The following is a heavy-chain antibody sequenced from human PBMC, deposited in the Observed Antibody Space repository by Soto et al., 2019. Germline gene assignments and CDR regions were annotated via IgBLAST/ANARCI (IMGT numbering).Heavy chain of an antibody. Sequence: QITLKESGPTLVKPTQTLTLTCNFSGFSLSTYGVGVGWIRQPPGKALEWLALIYWDDDTRFSPSLNSRLAIPKDASKSQVVLTMTHMDPVDTATYYCAHRPGFSMAFDYWGPGSLVTVSS. J-gene: IGHJ4*02. CDR3: AHRPGFSMAFDY. CDR2: IYWDDDT. D-gene: IGHD3-10*01. V-gene: IGHV2-5*02. CDR1: GFSLSTYGVG.